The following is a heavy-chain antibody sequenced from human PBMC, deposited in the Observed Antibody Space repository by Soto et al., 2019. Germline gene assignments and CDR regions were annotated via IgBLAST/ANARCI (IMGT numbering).Heavy chain of an antibody. CDR2: ISGSGVST. V-gene: IGHV3-23*01. J-gene: IGHJ4*02. Sequence: EVQLLESGGGLVQPGGSLRLYCAASGFNFIDYAVSWVRQAPGQGLEWVSSISGSGVSTYYADSVKGRFTVSRDNSKNTLYLQMDTLRADDTAVYYCAKHIVATFYFDSGGQGTLVIVSS. CDR3: AKHIVATFYFDS. CDR1: GFNFIDYA. D-gene: IGHD5-12*01.